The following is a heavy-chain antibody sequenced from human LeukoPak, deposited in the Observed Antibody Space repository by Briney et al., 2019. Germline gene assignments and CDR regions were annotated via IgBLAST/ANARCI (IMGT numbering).Heavy chain of an antibody. D-gene: IGHD3-16*02. J-gene: IGHJ3*02. CDR2: IYYSGST. Sequence: SETLSLTCTVSGGSISSYYWSWIRQPPGKGLEWIGYIYYSGSTNYNPSLKSRVTMSVDTSKNQFSLKLSSVTAADTAVYYCAGALSPKGAFDIWGQGTMVTVSS. CDR3: AGALSPKGAFDI. CDR1: GGSISSYY. V-gene: IGHV4-59*12.